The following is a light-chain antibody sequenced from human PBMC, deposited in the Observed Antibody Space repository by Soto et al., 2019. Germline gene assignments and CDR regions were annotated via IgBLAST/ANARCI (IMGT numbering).Light chain of an antibody. Sequence: DIQMTQSPSTLSASVGDRVTTTCRASQSISSWLAWYQQKPGKAPKLLIYDASSLESGVPSRFSGSGSGTEFTLTIDSLQPEDFATYYCQQYSSFPVTFGQGTRLEIK. J-gene: IGKJ5*01. V-gene: IGKV1-5*01. CDR2: DAS. CDR3: QQYSSFPVT. CDR1: QSISSW.